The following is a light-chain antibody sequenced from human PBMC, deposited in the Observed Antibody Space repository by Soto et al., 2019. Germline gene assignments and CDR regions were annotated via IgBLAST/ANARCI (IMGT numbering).Light chain of an antibody. CDR1: QSVTSN. J-gene: IGKJ2*01. CDR3: QQRSNWPAYT. CDR2: DVS. Sequence: EVVLTQSPATLSLSPGERATLSCRASQSVTSNLAWYQQKPGQAPRLLIYDVSNRATGIPARFSGSGSGTEFTLTISSLEPEDFAVYYCQQRSNWPAYTFGQGTKLEIK. V-gene: IGKV3-11*01.